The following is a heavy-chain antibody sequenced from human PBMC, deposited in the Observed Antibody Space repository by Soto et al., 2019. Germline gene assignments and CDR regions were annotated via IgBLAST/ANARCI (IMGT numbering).Heavy chain of an antibody. V-gene: IGHV3-23*01. J-gene: IGHJ4*02. CDR1: GFTFSSYA. D-gene: IGHD3-3*01. Sequence: PGGSLRLSCAASGFTFSSYAMSWVRQAPGKGLEWVSAISGSGGSTYYADSVKGRFTISRDNSKNTLYLQMNSLRAEDTAVYYCANASGLRFLEWLLFFEYWGQGTLVTVSS. CDR3: ANASGLRFLEWLLFFEY. CDR2: ISGSGGST.